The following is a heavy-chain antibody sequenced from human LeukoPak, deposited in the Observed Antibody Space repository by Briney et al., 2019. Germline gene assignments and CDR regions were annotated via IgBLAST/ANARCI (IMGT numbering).Heavy chain of an antibody. Sequence: GGSLRLSCAASGFTFSSYGMHWVRQAPGKGLEWVAVIWYDGSNKYYADSVKGRLTISRDNSKNTLYLQMNSLRAEDTAVYYCAREKYYYDSSGYYHGGNYFDYWGQGTLVTVSS. CDR2: IWYDGSNK. CDR1: GFTFSSYG. CDR3: AREKYYYDSSGYYHGGNYFDY. J-gene: IGHJ4*02. V-gene: IGHV3-33*01. D-gene: IGHD3-22*01.